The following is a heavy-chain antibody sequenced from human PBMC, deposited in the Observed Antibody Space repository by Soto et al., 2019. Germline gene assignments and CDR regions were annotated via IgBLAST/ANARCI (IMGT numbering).Heavy chain of an antibody. D-gene: IGHD6-13*01. V-gene: IGHV1-3*01. Sequence: GASVKVSCKGSGYTYTSYAKHGVRQAAGQSLDWMGSINAGNGNTKYSQKFQGRVTITRDTSASTAYMELSSLRSEDTAVYYCARDRRSSSWYCPNWFDPWGQGTLVTVSS. J-gene: IGHJ5*02. CDR2: INAGNGNT. CDR3: ARDRRSSSWYCPNWFDP. CDR1: GYTYTSYA.